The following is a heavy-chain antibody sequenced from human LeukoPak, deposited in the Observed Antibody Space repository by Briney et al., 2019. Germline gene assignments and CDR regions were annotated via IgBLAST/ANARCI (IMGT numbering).Heavy chain of an antibody. CDR1: GFTFSSYA. V-gene: IGHV3-30*04. J-gene: IGHJ3*02. Sequence: PGRSLRLSCAASGFTFSSYAMHWVRQAPVKGLEWVAVISYDGSNKYYADSVKGRFTISRDNSKNTLYLQMNSLRAEDTAVYYCARDQGNYYGSGSLFDIWGQGTMVTVSS. D-gene: IGHD3-10*01. CDR2: ISYDGSNK. CDR3: ARDQGNYYGSGSLFDI.